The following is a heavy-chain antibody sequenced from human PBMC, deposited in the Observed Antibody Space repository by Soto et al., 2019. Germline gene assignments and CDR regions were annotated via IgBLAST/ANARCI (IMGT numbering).Heavy chain of an antibody. CDR2: IYSGGTT. CDR1: GFTVSSTNY. J-gene: IGHJ4*02. Sequence: EVQVVESGGGLIQPGGSLRLSCVVSGFTVSSTNYMSWVRQAPGKGLEWVSVIYSGGTTFYADSVKGRFTISRDNSKNALYLKMNSLRAEVTAVYYCHGYGYWGQGTLVTVSS. D-gene: IGHD5-12*01. V-gene: IGHV3-53*01. CDR3: HGYGY.